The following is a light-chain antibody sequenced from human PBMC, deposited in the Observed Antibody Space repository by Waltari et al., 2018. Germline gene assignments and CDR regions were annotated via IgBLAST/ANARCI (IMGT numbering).Light chain of an antibody. J-gene: IGLJ3*02. V-gene: IGLV1-51*01. CDR1: SPAVGNNS. CDR2: DNH. CDR3: GAWDSRLSVWV. Sequence: QSVLTQPPSVSAAPGQRVPIPCSARSPAVGNNSVSWYQQRPGTAPKILIYDNHERPAGIPDRFSGSKSGMSATLVITGLQTGDEADYYCGAWDSRLSVWVFGGGTKLTVL.